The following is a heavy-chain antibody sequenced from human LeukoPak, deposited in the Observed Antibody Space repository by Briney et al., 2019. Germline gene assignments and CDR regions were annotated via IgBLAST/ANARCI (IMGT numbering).Heavy chain of an antibody. V-gene: IGHV3-7*02. D-gene: IGHD1-26*01. CDR3: ASGWASHGY. CDR2: IKQDGGEK. CDR1: GCTFSNYW. Sequence: SGGSLRLSCAASGCTFSNYWMTWVRQAPGKGLEWVANIKQDGGEKDYVDSVKGRFTISRANAKNSLYLQMNSLTAEDTAVYCCASGWASHGYWGQGTLVSVSS. J-gene: IGHJ4*02.